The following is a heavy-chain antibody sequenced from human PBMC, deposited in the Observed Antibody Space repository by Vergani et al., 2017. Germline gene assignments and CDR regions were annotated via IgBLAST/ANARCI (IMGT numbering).Heavy chain of an antibody. Sequence: QVQLQQWGAGLLKPSETLSLTCAVYGGSFSGYYWSWLLQPPGKGLEWIGEINHSGSTNYNPSLKSRVTISVDTSKNQFSLKLSSVTAADTAVYYCAGIVGATRNYYYYMDVWGKGTTVTVSS. D-gene: IGHD1-26*01. CDR1: GGSFSGYY. V-gene: IGHV4-34*01. CDR3: AGIVGATRNYYYYMDV. J-gene: IGHJ6*03. CDR2: INHSGST.